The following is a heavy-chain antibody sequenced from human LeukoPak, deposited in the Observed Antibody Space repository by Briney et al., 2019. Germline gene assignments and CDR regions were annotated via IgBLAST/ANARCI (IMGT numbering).Heavy chain of an antibody. J-gene: IGHJ5*02. CDR3: ASDVNYYDSSGYYYL. D-gene: IGHD3-22*01. Sequence: XGXEXXXXXNPNSGNTGYAQKFQGRVTMTRNTSISTAHMELSSLRSEDTAVYYCASDVNYYDSSGYYYLWGQGTLVTVSS. V-gene: IGHV1-8*01. CDR2: XNPNSGNT.